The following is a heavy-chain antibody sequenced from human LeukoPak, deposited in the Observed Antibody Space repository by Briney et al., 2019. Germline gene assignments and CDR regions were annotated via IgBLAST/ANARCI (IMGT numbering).Heavy chain of an antibody. CDR3: ARELVRLARSFDS. CDR1: LGFFCRSF. CDR2: INHSGTS. Sequence: SETLSLTCTVQLGFFCRSFWLWMRQSPGMGLEWIGEINHSGTSNYSPSLKSRVTISGDTSKNQFSLNLTSVTAADTAVYYCARELVRLARSFDSWGQGTVVTVSS. J-gene: IGHJ4*02. V-gene: IGHV4-34*01.